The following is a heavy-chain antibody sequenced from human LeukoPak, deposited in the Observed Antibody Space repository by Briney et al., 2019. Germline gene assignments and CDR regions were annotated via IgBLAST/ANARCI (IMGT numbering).Heavy chain of an antibody. V-gene: IGHV3-21*01. CDR3: ASQPLDYGDPY. D-gene: IGHD4-17*01. J-gene: IGHJ4*02. CDR2: ISSSSSYI. Sequence: GGSLRLSCAASGFTFSSYSMNWVRQAPGKGLEWVSSISSSSSYIYYADSVKGRFTISRDNAKNSLYLQMNSLRAEDTAVYYCASQPLDYGDPYWGQGTLVTVSP. CDR1: GFTFSSYS.